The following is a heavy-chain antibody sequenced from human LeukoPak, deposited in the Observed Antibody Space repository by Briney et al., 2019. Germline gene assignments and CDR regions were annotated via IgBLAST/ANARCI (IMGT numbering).Heavy chain of an antibody. CDR2: IKQDGSEK. Sequence: PGGSLRLSCAASGFTFSSYWMSWVRQAPGKGLEWVANIKQDGSEKYYVDSVKGRFTISRDNAKNSLYLQMNSLRAEDTAVYYCARWLRSTDLGTFDYWGQGTLVTVSS. J-gene: IGHJ4*02. CDR3: ARWLRSTDLGTFDY. V-gene: IGHV3-7*01. CDR1: GFTFSSYW. D-gene: IGHD1-1*01.